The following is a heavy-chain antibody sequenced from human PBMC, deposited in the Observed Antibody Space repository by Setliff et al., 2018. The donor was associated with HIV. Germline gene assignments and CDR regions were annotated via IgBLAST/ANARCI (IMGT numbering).Heavy chain of an antibody. J-gene: IGHJ6*03. CDR1: GFTFSDHY. V-gene: IGHV3-72*01. CDR3: ARGRLLWSGSYYYYYMDV. Sequence: PGGSLRLSCAASGFTFSDHYMDWVRQAPGKGLEWVGRSRNKANGYTTEYAASVKGRFTISRDDSKNSLYLQMNSLKTEDTAVYYCARGRLLWSGSYYYYYMDVWGKGTTVTVSS. CDR2: SRNKANGYTT. D-gene: IGHD3-10*01.